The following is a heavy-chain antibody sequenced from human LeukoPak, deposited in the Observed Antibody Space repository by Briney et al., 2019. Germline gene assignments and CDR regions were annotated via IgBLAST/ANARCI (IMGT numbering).Heavy chain of an antibody. CDR1: GYTFTSYG. V-gene: IGHV1-18*01. J-gene: IGHJ4*02. Sequence: ASVKVSCKASGYTFTSYGISWVRQAPGQGLEWMGRISAYNGNTNYAQKLQGRVTMATDTSTSTAYMELRSLRSGDTAVYYCARVLAVAGTREYYFDYWGQGTLVTVSS. CDR2: ISAYNGNT. CDR3: ARVLAVAGTREYYFDY. D-gene: IGHD6-19*01.